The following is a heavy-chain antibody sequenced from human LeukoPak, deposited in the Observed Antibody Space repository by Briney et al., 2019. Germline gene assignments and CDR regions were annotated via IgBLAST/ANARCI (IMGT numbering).Heavy chain of an antibody. CDR2: ISYDGSNK. CDR1: GFTFSSYD. J-gene: IGHJ4*02. D-gene: IGHD2-2*02. V-gene: IGHV3-30*18. Sequence: GGSVRLSCAASGFTFSSYDMHWVRQAPGKGLEWVAVISYDGSNKYYADSVKGRFTISRDNSQNTLYLQMNSLRAEDTAVYYCAKDRVVYRGDYFDYWGQGTLVTVSS. CDR3: AKDRVVYRGDYFDY.